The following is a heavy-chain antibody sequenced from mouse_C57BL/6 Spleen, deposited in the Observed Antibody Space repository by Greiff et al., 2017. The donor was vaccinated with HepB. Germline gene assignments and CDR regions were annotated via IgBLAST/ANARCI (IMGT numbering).Heavy chain of an antibody. V-gene: IGHV1-81*01. D-gene: IGHD1-1*01. CDR3: ALITTVVARGAY. CDR1: GYTFTSYG. CDR2: IYPRSGNT. Sequence: QVQLKQSGAELARPGASVKLSCKASGYTFTSYGISWVKQRTGQGLEWIGEIYPRSGNTYYNEKFKGKATLTADKSSSTAYMELRSLTSEDSAVYFCALITTVVARGAYWGQGTLVTVSA. J-gene: IGHJ3*01.